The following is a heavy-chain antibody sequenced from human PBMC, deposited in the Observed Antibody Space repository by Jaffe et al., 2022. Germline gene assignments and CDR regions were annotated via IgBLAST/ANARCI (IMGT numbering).Heavy chain of an antibody. V-gene: IGHV2-70*13. J-gene: IGHJ4*02. CDR3: ARRRNYADSEFDY. CDR2: IEWENLKFQK. D-gene: IGHD4-17*01. CDR1: GFSFTTPGVG. Sequence: VTLRESGPALVEPTDTLTLACNFSGFSFTTPGVGVTWIRQPPGKALEWLALIEWENLKFQKYFNPSLRARLSISKDPSTNRVLLTMTDMDPVDTATYFCARRRNYADSEFDYWGQGTLVTVS.